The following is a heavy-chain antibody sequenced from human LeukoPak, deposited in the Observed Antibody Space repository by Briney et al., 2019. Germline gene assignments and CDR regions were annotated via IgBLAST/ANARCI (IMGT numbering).Heavy chain of an antibody. Sequence: SETLSLTCTVSGGSISSYYWSWIRQPPGKGLEWIGYIYYSGSTNYNPSLKSRVTISVDTSKNQFSLKLSSVTAADTAVYYCARAVRSYYDSSGYLGEFDYWGRGTLVTVSS. CDR2: IYYSGST. J-gene: IGHJ4*02. CDR1: GGSISSYY. D-gene: IGHD3-22*01. CDR3: ARAVRSYYDSSGYLGEFDY. V-gene: IGHV4-59*01.